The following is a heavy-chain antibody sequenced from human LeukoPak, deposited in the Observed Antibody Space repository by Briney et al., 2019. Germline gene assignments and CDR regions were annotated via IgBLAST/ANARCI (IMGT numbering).Heavy chain of an antibody. CDR1: GFTFSSYS. D-gene: IGHD3-10*01. V-gene: IGHV3-48*01. J-gene: IGHJ4*02. CDR2: ISSSSSTI. Sequence: GGSLRLSCAASGFTFSSYSMNWVRQAPGKGLEWVSYISSSSSTIYYADSVKGRFTISRDNSKNTLYLQMNSLRAEDTAVYYCATPYYYDSGNYIYSFDYWGQGTLVTVSS. CDR3: ATPYYYDSGNYIYSFDY.